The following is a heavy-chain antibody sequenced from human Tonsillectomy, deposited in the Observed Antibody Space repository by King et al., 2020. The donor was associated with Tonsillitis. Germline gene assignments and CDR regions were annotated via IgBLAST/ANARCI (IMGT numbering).Heavy chain of an antibody. J-gene: IGHJ5*02. CDR2: IIPIFGTT. CDR1: GGTFSNYA. Sequence: QLVQSGAEVKKPGSSVKVSCKASGGTFSNYAISWVRQAPGQGLEWMGGIIPIFGTTNYAQNFQGRVTITADESTSTAHMELSSLRSEDTAVYYCARAPSPVWFDPWGQGTLVTVSS. V-gene: IGHV1-69*01. CDR3: ARAPSPVWFDP.